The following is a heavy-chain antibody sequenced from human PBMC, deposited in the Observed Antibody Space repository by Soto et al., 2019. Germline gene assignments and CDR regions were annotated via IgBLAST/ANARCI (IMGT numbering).Heavy chain of an antibody. Sequence: SCKASGFTFSTYAIHWVRQAPGKGLEWAAFISYDGNNKNYADSVKGRFTISRDNSKNTVYLQMNSLTAEDTALYYCARSYKSGWYYFDYWGQGTLVTVSS. CDR2: ISYDGNNK. CDR1: GFTFSTYA. J-gene: IGHJ4*02. D-gene: IGHD6-19*01. V-gene: IGHV3-30-3*01. CDR3: ARSYKSGWYYFDY.